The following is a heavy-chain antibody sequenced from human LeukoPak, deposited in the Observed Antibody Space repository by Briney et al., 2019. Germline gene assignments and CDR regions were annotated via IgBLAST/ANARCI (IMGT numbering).Heavy chain of an antibody. V-gene: IGHV3-23*01. CDR1: GFTFRNYC. D-gene: IGHD4/OR15-4a*01. CDR3: ARNRPAGYDDDYGFELQH. J-gene: IGHJ1*01. Sequence: QPAGSLRLSCAASGFTFRNYCMNWVRQPPGKGLEWVSGISRSGDTTYHAASVKGRFTTSRDTPAHSPCLQIDRQIADHPAVTFCARNRPAGYDDDYGFELQHWRQGTLVTVSS. CDR2: ISRSGDTT.